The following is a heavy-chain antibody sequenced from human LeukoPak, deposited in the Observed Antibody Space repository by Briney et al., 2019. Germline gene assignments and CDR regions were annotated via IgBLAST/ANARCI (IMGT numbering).Heavy chain of an antibody. CDR2: IRGSGGGT. Sequence: PGGSLRLSCAASRFTFSTYAMSWVRQAPGKGLEWVSVIRGSGGGTYYADSVKGRFTISRDNSKNTVYLQMNSLRAEDTAVYYCVKARMPHCGTDCLESWGQGTLVTVSS. D-gene: IGHD2-21*02. J-gene: IGHJ4*02. CDR1: RFTFSTYA. V-gene: IGHV3-23*01. CDR3: VKARMPHCGTDCLES.